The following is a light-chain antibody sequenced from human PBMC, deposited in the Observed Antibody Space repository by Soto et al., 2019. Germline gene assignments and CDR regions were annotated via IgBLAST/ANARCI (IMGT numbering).Light chain of an antibody. CDR1: QSLLFSSNNKNY. J-gene: IGKJ4*01. V-gene: IGKV4-1*01. CDR3: QQYYSRPPGLT. CDR2: WAS. Sequence: DIVVNQSPDSLAVSLGERATINCKSSQSLLFSSNNKNYLAWYQQKPGQPPKLLIYWASTREFGVPDRFSGSGSGTDFTLTISSLQAEDVAVSYCQQYYSRPPGLTFGGGTKVEIK.